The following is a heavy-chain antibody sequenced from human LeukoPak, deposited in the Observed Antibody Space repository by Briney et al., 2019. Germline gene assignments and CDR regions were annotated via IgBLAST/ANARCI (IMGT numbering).Heavy chain of an antibody. Sequence: SETLSLTCTVSGGSISSYYWSWIRQPAGKGLEWIGRINTSGSTNYNPSLKSRVTMSVDTSKNQFSLKLSSVTAADTAVYYCAREEAAAGFFDYWGQGTLVTVSS. CDR3: AREEAAAGFFDY. CDR1: GGSISSYY. D-gene: IGHD6-13*01. J-gene: IGHJ4*02. CDR2: INTSGST. V-gene: IGHV4-4*07.